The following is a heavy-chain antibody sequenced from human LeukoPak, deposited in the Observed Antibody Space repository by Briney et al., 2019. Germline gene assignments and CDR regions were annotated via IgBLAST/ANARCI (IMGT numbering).Heavy chain of an antibody. Sequence: ASVKVSCKASGGTFSSYAISWVRRAPGQGLEWMGGIIPIFGTANYAQKFQGRVTITADESTSTAYMELSSLRSEDTAVYYCARERQQLEPNWFDPWGQGTLVTVSS. CDR1: GGTFSSYA. J-gene: IGHJ5*02. CDR2: IIPIFGTA. V-gene: IGHV1-69*13. CDR3: ARERQQLEPNWFDP. D-gene: IGHD6-13*01.